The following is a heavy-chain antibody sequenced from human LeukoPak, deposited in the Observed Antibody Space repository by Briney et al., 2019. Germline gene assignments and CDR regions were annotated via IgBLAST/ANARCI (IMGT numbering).Heavy chain of an antibody. CDR3: ASSTSWHYFDY. V-gene: IGHV3-7*03. CDR2: IKEDGSGK. D-gene: IGHD2-2*01. J-gene: IGHJ4*02. CDR1: GFTFSSYW. Sequence: GGSLRLSCAASGFTFSSYWMNWVRQAPGKGLEWVANIKEDGSGKYFVDSVKGRFTVSRDNAKNSLYLQMNSLRAENTAVYYCASSTSWHYFDYWGQGTLVTVSS.